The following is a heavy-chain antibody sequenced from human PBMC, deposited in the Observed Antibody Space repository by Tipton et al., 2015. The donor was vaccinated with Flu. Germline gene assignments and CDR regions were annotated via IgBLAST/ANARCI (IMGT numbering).Heavy chain of an antibody. D-gene: IGHD1-26*01. V-gene: IGHV4-61*02. CDR3: ARDGPSGKYTD. J-gene: IGHJ4*02. CDR2: IYTTGST. Sequence: TLSLTCTVSGGSITRTNYYWSWIRQPAGEGLEWIGRIYTTGSTNCNPSLENRLTISIDTSRNQVSLNVTSVTAADTARYYCARDGPSGKYTDWGQGSLVTVSS. CDR1: GGSITRTNYY.